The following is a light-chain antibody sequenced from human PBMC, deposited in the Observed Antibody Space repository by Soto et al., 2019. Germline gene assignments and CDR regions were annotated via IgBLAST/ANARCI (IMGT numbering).Light chain of an antibody. CDR1: SSNIGGNS. CDR2: DDN. Sequence: QSLLTQPPSVSAAPGQEVTISCSGSSSNIGGNSVSWYQQLPGTAPKLLIYDDNKRPSGIPDRFSGSKSGTSATLGITGVQTGDEADYYCGSWDSSLSAYVLGKGTKVTV. CDR3: GSWDSSLSAYV. J-gene: IGLJ1*01. V-gene: IGLV1-51*01.